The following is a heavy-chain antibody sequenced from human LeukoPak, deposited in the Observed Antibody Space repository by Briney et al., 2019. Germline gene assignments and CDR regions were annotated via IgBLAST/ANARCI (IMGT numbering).Heavy chain of an antibody. V-gene: IGHV1-2*06. CDR3: ARGPPGDPNSYYYYGMDV. CDR2: INPNSGGT. Sequence: ASVKVSCKASGGTFSSYAISWVRQAPGQGLEWMGRINPNSGGTNYAQKFQGRVTMTRDTSISTAYMELSRLRSDDTAVYYCARGPPGDPNSYYYYGMDVWGQGTTVTVSS. J-gene: IGHJ6*02. D-gene: IGHD7-27*01. CDR1: GGTFSSYA.